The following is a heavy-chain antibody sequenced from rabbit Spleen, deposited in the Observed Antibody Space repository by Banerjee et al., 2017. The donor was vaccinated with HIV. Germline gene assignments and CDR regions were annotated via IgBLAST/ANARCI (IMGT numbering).Heavy chain of an antibody. CDR3: ARDSGSSFSSYGMDL. CDR2: IYAGSSGAT. CDR1: GFTLSSYD. J-gene: IGHJ6*01. D-gene: IGHD8-1*01. Sequence: QEELEESGGGLVKPEGSLTFTCKASGFTLSSYDMCWVRQAPGKGLEWIASIYAGSSGATYSATWAKGRFTISKTSSTTVTLQMTSLTVADTATHFCARDSGSSFSSYGMDLWGPGTLVTVS. V-gene: IGHV1S45*01.